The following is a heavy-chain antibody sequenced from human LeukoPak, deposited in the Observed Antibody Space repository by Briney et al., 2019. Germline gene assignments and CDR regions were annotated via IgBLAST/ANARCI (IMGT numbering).Heavy chain of an antibody. Sequence: PGGTLRLSCVASGFTFSTYGMSWVRQAPGKGLEWVSAISGSGGSTYYADSVKGRFTISRDNSKNTLYLQMNSLRAEDTAVYYCAKLGVTTPVDYWGQGTLVTVSS. D-gene: IGHD4-17*01. CDR2: ISGSGGST. V-gene: IGHV3-23*01. CDR1: GFTFSTYG. CDR3: AKLGVTTPVDY. J-gene: IGHJ4*02.